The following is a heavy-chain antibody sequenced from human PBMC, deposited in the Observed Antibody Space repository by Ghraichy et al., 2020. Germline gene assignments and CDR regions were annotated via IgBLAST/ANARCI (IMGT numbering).Heavy chain of an antibody. CDR2: ISAYNGNT. Sequence: ASVKVSCKASGYTFTSYGISWVRQAPGQGLEWMGWISAYNGNTNYAQKLQGRVTMTTDTSTSTAYMELRSLRSDDTAVYYCARDRAAADYYGMDVWGQGTTVTVSS. V-gene: IGHV1-18*01. CDR3: ARDRAAADYYGMDV. D-gene: IGHD6-13*01. J-gene: IGHJ6*02. CDR1: GYTFTSYG.